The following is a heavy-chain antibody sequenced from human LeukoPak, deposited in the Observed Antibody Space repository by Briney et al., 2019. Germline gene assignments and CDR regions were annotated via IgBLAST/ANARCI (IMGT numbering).Heavy chain of an antibody. CDR3: GKGSTGWSRDP. J-gene: IGHJ5*02. V-gene: IGHV1-18*01. CDR2: ISATSGNT. Sequence: ASVKVSCKASGYTFTERGISWMRHVPGQGLEWMGWISATSGNTYYAQTFQDRVTKTTDASTSTAYMELRDLTADDTAVYYCGKGSTGWSRDPWGQGTLVTVSS. D-gene: IGHD6-19*01. CDR1: GYTFTERG.